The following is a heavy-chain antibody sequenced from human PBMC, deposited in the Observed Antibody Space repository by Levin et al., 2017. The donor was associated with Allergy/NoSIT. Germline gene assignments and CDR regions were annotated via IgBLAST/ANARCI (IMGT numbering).Heavy chain of an antibody. CDR3: AAVGWTTYYFDY. J-gene: IGHJ4*02. Sequence: KISCKASGFTFTSSAVQWVRQARGQRLEWIGWIVVGSGNTNYAQKFQERVTITRDMSTSTAYMELSSLRSEDTAVYYCAAVGWTTYYFDYWGQGTLVTVSS. CDR1: GFTFTSSA. CDR2: IVVGSGNT. V-gene: IGHV1-58*01. D-gene: IGHD6-19*01.